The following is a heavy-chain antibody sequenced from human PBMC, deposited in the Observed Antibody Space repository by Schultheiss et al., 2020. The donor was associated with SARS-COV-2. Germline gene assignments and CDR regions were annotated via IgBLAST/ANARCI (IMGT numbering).Heavy chain of an antibody. CDR3: AREVVVVPAAGGGMDV. Sequence: GGSLRLSCAASGFTFSYYEMNWVRQAPGKGLEWVSLIWFDGTKKYYADSVKGRFTISRDNSKNTLYLQMNSLRAEDTAVYYCAREVVVVPAAGGGMDVWGQGTTVTVSS. V-gene: IGHV3-33*08. CDR1: GFTFSYYE. J-gene: IGHJ6*02. CDR2: IWFDGTKK. D-gene: IGHD2-2*01.